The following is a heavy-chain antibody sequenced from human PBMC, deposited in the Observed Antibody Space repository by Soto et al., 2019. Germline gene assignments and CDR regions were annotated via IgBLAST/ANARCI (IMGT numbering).Heavy chain of an antibody. V-gene: IGHV5-10-1*01. Sequence: GESLKISCNGSGYIFTSYWISWVRQMPGKGLEWVGRIDPSDSYTNYSPSFQGHVTISADKSISTAYLQWSSLKASDTAMYYCASARYSNAFDIWGQGTMVTVSS. CDR1: GYIFTSYW. J-gene: IGHJ3*02. CDR2: IDPSDSYT. CDR3: ASARYSNAFDI. D-gene: IGHD1-20*01.